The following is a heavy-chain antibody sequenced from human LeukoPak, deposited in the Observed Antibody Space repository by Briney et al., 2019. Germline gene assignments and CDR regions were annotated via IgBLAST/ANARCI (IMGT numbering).Heavy chain of an antibody. CDR3: ARVGFALQIDY. J-gene: IGHJ4*02. CDR2: IYYSGST. V-gene: IGHV4-59*01. CDR1: GGSISSYY. D-gene: IGHD1-26*01. Sequence: SETLSLTCTVSGGSISSYYWSWIRQPPGKGLEWIGYIYYSGSTNYNPSFKSRVTISVDTSKNQFSLKLSSVTAADTAVYYCARVGFALQIDYWGQGTLVTVSS.